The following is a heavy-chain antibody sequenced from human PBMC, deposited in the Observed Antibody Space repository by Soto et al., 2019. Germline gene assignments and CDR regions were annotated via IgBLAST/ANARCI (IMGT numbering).Heavy chain of an antibody. CDR3: ARGDSGSYDAFDI. CDR2: ISSSSSYI. J-gene: IGHJ3*02. D-gene: IGHD3-10*01. V-gene: IGHV3-21*01. Sequence: GGSLRLSCAASGFTFSSYSMNWVRQAPGKGLEWVSSISSSSSYIYYADSVKGRFTISRGNAKNPLYLQMNSLRAEDTAVYYCARGDSGSYDAFDIWGQGTMVTVSS. CDR1: GFTFSSYS.